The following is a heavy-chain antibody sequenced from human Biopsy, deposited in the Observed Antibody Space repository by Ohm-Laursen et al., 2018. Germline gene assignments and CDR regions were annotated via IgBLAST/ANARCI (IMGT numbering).Heavy chain of an antibody. Sequence: GTLSLTCAVYGYSFNGYYWSWIRQTPGKGLVWIGVNNHSGRTNYNPSLNNRVTISVDTSKNQFSPEVRSVTAADTAVYYCVRGGDYDDPYHYYALDVWGQGTTVTVSS. CDR2: NNHSGRT. V-gene: IGHV4-34*01. J-gene: IGHJ6*02. D-gene: IGHD3-3*01. CDR3: VRGGDYDDPYHYYALDV. CDR1: GYSFNGYY.